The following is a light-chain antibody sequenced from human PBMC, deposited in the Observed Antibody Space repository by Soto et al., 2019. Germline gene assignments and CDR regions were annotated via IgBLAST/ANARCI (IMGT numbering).Light chain of an antibody. CDR3: AAWDDSLNSPL. Sequence: QSVLTQPPSASGTPGQRVTISCSGTSSNVGSNSVSWYHHLPGTAPKLLIYNSDQRPSGVPDRFSGSKSDTSASLAISGLQSEDEADYYCAAWDDSLNSPLLGGGTKLTVL. V-gene: IGLV1-44*01. J-gene: IGLJ2*01. CDR1: SSNVGSNS. CDR2: NSD.